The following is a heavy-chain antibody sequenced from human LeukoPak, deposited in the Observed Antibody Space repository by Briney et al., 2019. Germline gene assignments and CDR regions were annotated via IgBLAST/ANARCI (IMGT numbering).Heavy chain of an antibody. D-gene: IGHD6-19*01. CDR1: GGSISSYY. Sequence: SETLSLTCTVSGGSISSYYWSWIRQPPGKGLEWIGHIYYSGSTNYNPSLKSRVTISVDTSKNQFSLKLSSVTAADTAVYYCARIAVAGIVDYWGQGTLVTVSS. J-gene: IGHJ4*02. CDR3: ARIAVAGIVDY. V-gene: IGHV4-59*01. CDR2: IYYSGST.